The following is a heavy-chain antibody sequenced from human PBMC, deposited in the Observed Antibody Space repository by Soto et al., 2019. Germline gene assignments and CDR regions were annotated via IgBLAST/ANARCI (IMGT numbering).Heavy chain of an antibody. CDR1: GNTFTYVY. V-gene: IGHV1-45*02. Sequence: QMQLVQSGAEVKKTGSSVKVSCKGSGNTFTYVYLHWVRQAPGQALEWMGWITPFNGNTKYAQKFQDRVTFTGATSLNTAYLELSSLRSDDTAMFYCASGRYDASGYFDYWGQGTLVTVSS. CDR2: ITPFNGNT. D-gene: IGHD3-22*01. J-gene: IGHJ4*02. CDR3: ASGRYDASGYFDY.